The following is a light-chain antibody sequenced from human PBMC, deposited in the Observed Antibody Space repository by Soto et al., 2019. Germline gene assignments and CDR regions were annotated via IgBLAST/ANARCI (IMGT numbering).Light chain of an antibody. Sequence: QSALTQPASVSGSPGQSITISCTGTSSDVGLYNLVSWYQQLPGKAPKLIIYEVNERPSGISDRFSGSKSGNTASLTISGLQDEDEADYYCCSYVGSRILMFGGGTKVTVL. CDR2: EVN. CDR3: CSYVGSRILM. V-gene: IGLV2-23*02. CDR1: SSDVGLYNL. J-gene: IGLJ3*02.